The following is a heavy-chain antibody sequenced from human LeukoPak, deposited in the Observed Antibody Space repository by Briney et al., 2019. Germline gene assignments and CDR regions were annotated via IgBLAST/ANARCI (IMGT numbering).Heavy chain of an antibody. J-gene: IGHJ6*02. CDR3: AKNVWGTRQYYYYGMDV. CDR1: GFTFSSYA. Sequence: GGSLRLSCAASGFTFSSYAMSWVRQAPGKGLEWVSAISGSGGSTYYADSVKGRFTISRDNSKNTLYLQMNSLRAEDTAVYYCAKNVWGTRQYYYYGMDVWGQGTTVTVSS. CDR2: ISGSGGST. V-gene: IGHV3-23*01. D-gene: IGHD3-16*01.